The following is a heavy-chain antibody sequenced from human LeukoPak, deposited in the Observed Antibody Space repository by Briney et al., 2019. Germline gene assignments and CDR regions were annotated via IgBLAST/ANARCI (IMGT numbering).Heavy chain of an antibody. J-gene: IGHJ4*02. CDR2: IWYDGSNK. V-gene: IGHV3-33*08. D-gene: IGHD1-26*01. CDR3: ARDGVVGATIHFDY. CDR1: GFTFSSYA. Sequence: GGSLRLSCAASGFTFSSYAMHWVRQAPGKGLEWVAVIWYDGSNKYYADSVKGRFTISRDNSKNTLYLQMNSLRAEDTAVYYCARDGVVGATIHFDYWGQGTLVTVSS.